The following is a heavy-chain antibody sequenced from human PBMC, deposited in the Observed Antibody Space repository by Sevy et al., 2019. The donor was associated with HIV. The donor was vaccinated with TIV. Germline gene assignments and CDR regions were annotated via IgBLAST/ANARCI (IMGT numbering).Heavy chain of an antibody. V-gene: IGHV4-39*01. D-gene: IGHD6-19*01. J-gene: IGHJ4*02. CDR1: GASIRSSGYY. CDR3: VGPKPTYMNGWHYLDY. CDR2: INYSGIT. Sequence: SETLSLTCTVSGASIRSSGYYWGWIRQPPGKGLEWIASINYSGITFHNPSLKSRVTISADMSKNQFSLRLSSVTAADSSIYFCVGPKPTYMNGWHYLDYWGQGTVVTVSS.